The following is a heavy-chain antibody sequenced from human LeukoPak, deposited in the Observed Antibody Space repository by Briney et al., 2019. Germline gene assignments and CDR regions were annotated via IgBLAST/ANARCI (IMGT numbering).Heavy chain of an antibody. CDR1: GFTFSSYS. Sequence: PGGSLRLSCAASGFTFSSYSMNWVRQAPGKGLEWVSGISWNSGSIGYADSVKGRFTISRDNAKNSLYLQMNSLRAEDTALYYCAKDRLTIPLSAFDIWGQGTMVTVSS. D-gene: IGHD3-3*01. CDR3: AKDRLTIPLSAFDI. J-gene: IGHJ3*02. CDR2: ISWNSGSI. V-gene: IGHV3-9*01.